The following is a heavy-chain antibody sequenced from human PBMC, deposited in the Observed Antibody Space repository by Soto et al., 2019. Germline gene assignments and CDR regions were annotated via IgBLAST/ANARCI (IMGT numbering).Heavy chain of an antibody. V-gene: IGHV1-18*01. D-gene: IGHD5-18*01. CDR3: TKTFGYSYAIDY. CDR1: GYTFTSYG. J-gene: IGHJ4*02. CDR2: ISAYNGNT. Sequence: QVQLVQSGAEVKKPGASVKVSCKASGYTFTSYGISWVRQAPGQGLEWMGWISAYNGNTNYAQKLQGRVTMTTDTSTSTANMELWSLRSDDTAVYYCTKTFGYSYAIDYWGQGTLVTVSS.